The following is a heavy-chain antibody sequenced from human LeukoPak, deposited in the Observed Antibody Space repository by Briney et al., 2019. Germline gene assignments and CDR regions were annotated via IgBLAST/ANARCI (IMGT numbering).Heavy chain of an antibody. D-gene: IGHD5-12*01. Sequence: PGGSLRLSCAASGFTFSSYAMAWVRQAPGKGLECVSTISGSGGPTYYADSVKGRFTISRDNSKNTLYLQMNSLRAEDTAVYYCARGPSGYHNTGGQGTLVTVSS. CDR3: ARGPSGYHNT. J-gene: IGHJ4*02. CDR1: GFTFSSYA. V-gene: IGHV3-23*01. CDR2: ISGSGGPT.